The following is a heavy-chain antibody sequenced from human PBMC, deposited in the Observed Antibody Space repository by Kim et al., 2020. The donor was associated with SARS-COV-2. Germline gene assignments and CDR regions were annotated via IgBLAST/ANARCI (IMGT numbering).Heavy chain of an antibody. CDR2: IYFTGNT. J-gene: IGHJ4*02. CDR3: AGAWQRLGIVAFEH. CDR1: NGSISRYF. V-gene: IGHV4-59*13. Sequence: SETLSLTCTLSNGSISRYFWSWIRQPPGKGLEWIGYIYFTGNTNYNPSLKSRVTISVDTSKNQFSLNLSSVTAADTAVYFCAGAWQRLGIVAFEHWGPG. D-gene: IGHD3-3*02.